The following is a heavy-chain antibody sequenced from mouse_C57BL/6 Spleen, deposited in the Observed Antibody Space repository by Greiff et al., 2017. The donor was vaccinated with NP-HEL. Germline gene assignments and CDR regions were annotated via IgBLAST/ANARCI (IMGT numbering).Heavy chain of an antibody. D-gene: IGHD1-1*01. CDR3: AREGKITTVVEGY. J-gene: IGHJ2*01. Sequence: QVQLQQPGAELVKPGASVKMSCKASGYTFTSYWITWVKQRPGQGLEWIGDIYPGSGSTNYNEKFKSKATLTVDTSSSTAYMQLSSLTSEDSAVYYCAREGKITTVVEGYWGQGTTLTVSS. V-gene: IGHV1-55*01. CDR1: GYTFTSYW. CDR2: IYPGSGST.